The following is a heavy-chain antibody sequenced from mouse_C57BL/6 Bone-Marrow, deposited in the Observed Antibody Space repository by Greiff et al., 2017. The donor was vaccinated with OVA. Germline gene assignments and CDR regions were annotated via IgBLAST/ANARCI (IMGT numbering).Heavy chain of an antibody. V-gene: IGHV7-1*01. CDR1: GFTFSDFY. Sequence: DVMLVESGGGLVQSGRSLRLSCATSGFTFSDFYMEWVRQAPGKGLEWIAASRNKANDYTTEYSASVKGRFIVSRDTSQSILYLQMNALRAEDTAIYYCARDAPDPYYYAMDYWGQGTSVTVSS. CDR3: ARDAPDPYYYAMDY. J-gene: IGHJ4*01. CDR2: SRNKANDYTT.